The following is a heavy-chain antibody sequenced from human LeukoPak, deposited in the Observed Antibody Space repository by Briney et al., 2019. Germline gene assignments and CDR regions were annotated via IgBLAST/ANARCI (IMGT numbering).Heavy chain of an antibody. CDR1: GYSFITYW. CDR2: IYPGDSDT. J-gene: IGHJ6*03. CDR3: ARSEQSYYYGSGSRYYYYYYYMDV. D-gene: IGHD3-10*01. V-gene: IGHV5-51*01. Sequence: GESLKISCKGSGYSFITYWIGWVRQMPGKGLEWMGIIYPGDSDTRYSPSFQGQVTISADKSISTAYLQWSSLKASDTAMYYCARSEQSYYYGSGSRYYYYYYYMDVWGKGTTVTVSS.